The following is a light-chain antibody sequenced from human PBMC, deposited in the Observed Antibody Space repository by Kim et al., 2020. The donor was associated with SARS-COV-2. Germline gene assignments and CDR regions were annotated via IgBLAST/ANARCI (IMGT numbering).Light chain of an antibody. CDR1: TGAVTTGHN. CDR3: LLSYSGARV. Sequence: PRRTVTLASGAKTGAVTTGHNPYWFQKKPGQAPRTLIYDTRDKHSWTPARFSGSHLGEKAALARSGAQPEDEAEYYCLLSYSGARVFGRGTKLTVL. CDR2: DTR. V-gene: IGLV7-46*01. J-gene: IGLJ3*02.